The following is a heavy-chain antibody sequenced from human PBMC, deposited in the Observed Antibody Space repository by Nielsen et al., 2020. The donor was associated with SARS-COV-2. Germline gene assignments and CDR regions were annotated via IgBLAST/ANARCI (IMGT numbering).Heavy chain of an antibody. D-gene: IGHD3-10*01. CDR2: INHSGST. Sequence: WIRQPPGKGLEWIGEINHSGSTNYNPSLKSRVTISVDTSKNQFSLKLSSVTAADTAVYYCASRGYYGSGSYYKNYYYYGMDVWGQGTTVTVSS. CDR3: ASRGYYGSGSYYKNYYYYGMDV. J-gene: IGHJ6*02. V-gene: IGHV4-34*01.